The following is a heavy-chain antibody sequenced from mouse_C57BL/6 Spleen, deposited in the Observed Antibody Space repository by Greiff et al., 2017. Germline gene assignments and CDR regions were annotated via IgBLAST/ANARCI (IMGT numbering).Heavy chain of an antibody. CDR3: TRDEGWLLGAMDY. D-gene: IGHD2-3*01. CDR1: GFTFSSYA. V-gene: IGHV5-9-1*02. CDR2: ISGGGDYI. Sequence: EVQVVESGEGLVKPGGSLKLSCAASGFTFSSYAMSWVRQTPEKRLEWVAYISGGGDYIYYADTVKGRFTISRDNARNTLYLQMSSLKSEDTAMYYCTRDEGWLLGAMDYWGQGTSVTVSS. J-gene: IGHJ4*01.